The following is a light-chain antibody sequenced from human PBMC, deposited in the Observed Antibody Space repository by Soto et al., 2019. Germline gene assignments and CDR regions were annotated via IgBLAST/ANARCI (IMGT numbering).Light chain of an antibody. CDR3: QQYGGSPPFT. Sequence: EIVLTQSPGTLSLSPGERATLSCRASQSVSSSLLAWYQPKPGQAPRLLISGASIRATGIPDRFSGSGSGTDFTLTISRLEPEDFAVYYCQQYGGSPPFTFGPGTKVDI. V-gene: IGKV3-20*01. CDR1: QSVSSSL. J-gene: IGKJ3*01. CDR2: GAS.